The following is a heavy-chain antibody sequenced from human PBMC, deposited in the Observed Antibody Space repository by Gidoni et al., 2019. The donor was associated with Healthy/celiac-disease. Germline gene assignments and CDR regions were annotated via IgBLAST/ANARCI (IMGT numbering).Heavy chain of an antibody. CDR1: GFTFTNYA. D-gene: IGHD2-21*02. CDR3: AKARLSAVVTAIPADFDS. CDR2: VSGSGGNT. V-gene: IGHV3-23*01. J-gene: IGHJ4*02. Sequence: EVQLLESGGGLVQPGGSLRLSCSASGFTFTNYAMSWVRQAPGKGLEWVSVVSGSGGNTYYADSVKGRFTISRDNSKNTLYLQMNSLRVEDTAVYYCAKARLSAVVTAIPADFDSWGQGTLVTVSS.